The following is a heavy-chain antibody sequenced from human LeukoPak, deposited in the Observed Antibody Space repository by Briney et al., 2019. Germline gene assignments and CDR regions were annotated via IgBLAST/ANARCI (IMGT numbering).Heavy chain of an antibody. J-gene: IGHJ6*02. CDR3: ATTVTNLYYYYGMDV. V-gene: IGHV1-18*01. CDR1: GYTFTSYG. Sequence: GASVKVSCTASGYTFTSYGISWVRQAPGQGLEWMGWISAYNGNTNYAQKLQGRVTMTTDTSTSTAYMELRSLRSDDTAVYYCATTVTNLYYYYGMDVWGQGTTVTVSS. CDR2: ISAYNGNT. D-gene: IGHD4-17*01.